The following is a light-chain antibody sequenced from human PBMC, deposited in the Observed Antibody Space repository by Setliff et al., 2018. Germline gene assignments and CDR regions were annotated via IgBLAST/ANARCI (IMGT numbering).Light chain of an antibody. CDR3: SSHTTSSTWV. CDR2: EVS. J-gene: IGLJ3*02. CDR1: SSDVGVYNS. V-gene: IGLV2-14*01. Sequence: SALAQPASVSGSPGQSITISCTGTSSDVGVYNSVSWYQQHPGKAPKLMIYEVSNRPSGISSRFSGSKSGNTASLTISGLQAEDEADYYCSSHTTSSTWVFGGGTKVTVL.